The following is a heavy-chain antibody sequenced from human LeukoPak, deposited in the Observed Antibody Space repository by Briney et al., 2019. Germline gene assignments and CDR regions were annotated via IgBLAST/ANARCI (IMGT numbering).Heavy chain of an antibody. CDR1: GFTFSSYG. CDR2: IRYDGSNK. CDR3: ARVREDFGELPLDY. Sequence: GGSLRLSCAASGFTFSSYGMHWVRQAPGKGLEWVAFIRYDGSNKYYADSVKGRFTISRDNSKNTLYLQMNSLRAEDTAVYYCARVREDFGELPLDYWGQGTLVTVSS. V-gene: IGHV3-30*02. D-gene: IGHD3-10*01. J-gene: IGHJ4*02.